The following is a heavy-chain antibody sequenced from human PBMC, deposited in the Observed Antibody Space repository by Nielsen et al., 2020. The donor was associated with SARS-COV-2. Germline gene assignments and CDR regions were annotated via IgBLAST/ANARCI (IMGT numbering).Heavy chain of an antibody. CDR3: ASDTGIAAAGAY. D-gene: IGHD6-13*01. CDR2: IIPILGIA. Sequence: SVKVSCKASGYTFTSYGISWVRQAPGQGLEWMGRIIPILGIANYAQKFQGRVTITADKSTSTAYMELSSLRSEDTAVYYCASDTGIAAAGAYWGQGTLVTVSS. CDR1: GYTFTSYG. J-gene: IGHJ4*02. V-gene: IGHV1-69*04.